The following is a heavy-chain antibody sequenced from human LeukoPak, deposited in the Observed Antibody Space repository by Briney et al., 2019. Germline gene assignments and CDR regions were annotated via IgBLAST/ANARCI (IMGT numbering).Heavy chain of an antibody. Sequence: PSETLSLTSTVSGGSISSGDYYWSWIRHPPGKGLEWIGYIYYSGSTYYNPSLESRVTISVDTSKNQFSLKLNSVTAADTAVHYCARTGGTIDYWGQGTLVTVSS. D-gene: IGHD2-8*02. CDR3: ARTGGTIDY. CDR2: IYYSGST. J-gene: IGHJ4*02. V-gene: IGHV4-30-4*01. CDR1: GGSISSGDYY.